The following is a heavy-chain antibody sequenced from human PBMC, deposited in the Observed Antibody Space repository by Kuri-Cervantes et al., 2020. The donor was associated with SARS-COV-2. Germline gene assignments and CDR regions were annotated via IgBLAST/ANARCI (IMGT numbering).Heavy chain of an antibody. CDR1: GFTFSSYN. Sequence: GGSLRLSCAASGFTFSSYNMHWVRQAPGKGLEHVSGITGNGGNSYYTDSLKGRFTISRDNSRSTQYLQMRSLRDDDTAVYYCVKGDSGSYLGLFHYWGQGTLVTVSS. V-gene: IGHV3-64*03. D-gene: IGHD1-26*01. J-gene: IGHJ4*02. CDR2: ITGNGGNS. CDR3: VKGDSGSYLGLFHY.